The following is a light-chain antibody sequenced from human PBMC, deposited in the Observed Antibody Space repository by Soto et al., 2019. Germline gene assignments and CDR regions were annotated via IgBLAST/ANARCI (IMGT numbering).Light chain of an antibody. CDR3: QQFSSYPLT. Sequence: DIQLTQSPSFLSASVGDRVTITCRASQGISSYLAWYQQKPGKAPKLLIYAAYPLQSGVPSRFSGSGSGTEFTLTISSLQPEDFPTYYCQQFSSYPLTFGGGTKVAIK. CDR2: AAY. J-gene: IGKJ4*01. CDR1: QGISSY. V-gene: IGKV1-9*01.